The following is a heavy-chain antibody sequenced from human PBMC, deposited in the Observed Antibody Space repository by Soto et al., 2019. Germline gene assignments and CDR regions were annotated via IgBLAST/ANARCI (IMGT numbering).Heavy chain of an antibody. CDR2: IKQDRSEK. V-gene: IGHV3-7*01. Sequence: EVQLVESGGGLVQPGGSLRLSCAASGFTFSSYWMSWVRQAPGKGLEWVANIKQDRSEKYYVDSVKGRFTISRDNAKNSLYLQMNSLRAEDTAVYYCASSYDFWSGYYIPALRYYYYMDVWGKGTTVTVSS. CDR1: GFTFSSYW. CDR3: ASSYDFWSGYYIPALRYYYYMDV. D-gene: IGHD3-3*01. J-gene: IGHJ6*03.